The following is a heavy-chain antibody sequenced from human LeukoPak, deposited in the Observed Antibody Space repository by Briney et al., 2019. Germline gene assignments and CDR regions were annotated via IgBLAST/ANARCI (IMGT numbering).Heavy chain of an antibody. CDR3: ARDPDLVLASISYDVYDV. CDR2: ISGSGGST. D-gene: IGHD2-8*01. Sequence: GGSLRLSCVVSGFTFSNFGMSWVRQAPGRGLEWVSSISGSGGSTNYADSVKGRFTVSRDNSKNTLYLQMNSLRAEDTAVYYCARDPDLVLASISYDVYDVWGQGTMVTVSS. CDR1: GFTFSNFG. V-gene: IGHV3-23*01. J-gene: IGHJ3*01.